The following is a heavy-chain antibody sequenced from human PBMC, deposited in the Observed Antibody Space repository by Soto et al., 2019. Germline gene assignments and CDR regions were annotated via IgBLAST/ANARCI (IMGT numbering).Heavy chain of an antibody. D-gene: IGHD3-16*01. V-gene: IGHV1-18*01. Sequence: QVPLVQSGAEVKKPGASVKVSCKASGYTFTSYGISWVRQAPGQGLEWMGWISAYNGNTNYAQKLQGRVTMTTDTSTSTAYMELRSLRSDDTAVYYCARDGALGENYYDYGMDVWGQGTTVTVSS. CDR3: ARDGALGENYYDYGMDV. CDR2: ISAYNGNT. J-gene: IGHJ6*02. CDR1: GYTFTSYG.